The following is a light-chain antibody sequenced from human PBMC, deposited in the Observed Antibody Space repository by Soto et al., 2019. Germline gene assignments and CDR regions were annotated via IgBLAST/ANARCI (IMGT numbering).Light chain of an antibody. CDR3: QQYGSAPWT. Sequence: EIVLAQSPGTLSLSLGDRATLSCRASQSFNSRYLAWFQQRPGQAPRLLIYATSSRAADIPDRFSGSGSGTDFTLTIIRLEPEDFAVYYCQQYGSAPWTFGQGTKVEIK. J-gene: IGKJ1*01. CDR2: ATS. V-gene: IGKV3-20*01. CDR1: QSFNSRY.